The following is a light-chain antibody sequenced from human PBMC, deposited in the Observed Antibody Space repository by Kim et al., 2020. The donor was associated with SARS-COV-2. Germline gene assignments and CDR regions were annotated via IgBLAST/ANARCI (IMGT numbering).Light chain of an antibody. V-gene: IGKV1-33*01. CDR3: QQYDNFPVT. CDR1: QGITNY. CDR2: EAS. Sequence: ASVGDTVTITCQASQGITNYLNWFQQRPGKAPQLLISEASTLQTGVPLRFSGSGSGTDFTFTINNLQPEDFATYFCQQYDNFPVTFGGGTKVDIK. J-gene: IGKJ4*01.